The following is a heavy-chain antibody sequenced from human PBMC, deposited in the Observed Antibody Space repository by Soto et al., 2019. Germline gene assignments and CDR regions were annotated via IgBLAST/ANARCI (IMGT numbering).Heavy chain of an antibody. CDR2: ISPYNGKT. Sequence: ASVKVSCKASGYSFTAYGIFWVRQAPGQGLEWMGWISPYNGKTNYAQNLQGRVSMTTDTSTATAYMELRSLRSDDTAVYYCARPYDSSQSPRFDYWGQGTLVTVSS. J-gene: IGHJ4*02. V-gene: IGHV1-18*01. CDR1: GYSFTAYG. D-gene: IGHD3-22*01. CDR3: ARPYDSSQSPRFDY.